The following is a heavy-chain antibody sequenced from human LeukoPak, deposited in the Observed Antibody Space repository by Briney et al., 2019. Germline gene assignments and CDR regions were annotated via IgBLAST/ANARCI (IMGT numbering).Heavy chain of an antibody. J-gene: IGHJ6*03. CDR1: GFTFSSLS. CDR2: ISSSSSYI. Sequence: GRSLRPSSAPSGFTFSSLSMNWVRQAPGKGLEWVSSISSSSSYIYYADSVKGRFTISRDNAKNSLYLQMNSLRAEDTAVYYCARSGSGYYYYMDVWGKGTTVTVSS. V-gene: IGHV3-21*01. D-gene: IGHD3-10*01. CDR3: ARSGSGYYYYMDV.